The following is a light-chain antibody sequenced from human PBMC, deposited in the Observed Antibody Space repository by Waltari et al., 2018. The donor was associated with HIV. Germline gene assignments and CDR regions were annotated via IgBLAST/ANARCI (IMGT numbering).Light chain of an antibody. CDR3: ATWDDSLSGPV. CDR2: RNN. V-gene: IGLV1-47*01. J-gene: IGLJ3*02. Sequence: QSVLTQPPSASGTPGQRVPISCSGSSSNTGTNYVYWYQQLTGTAPKLLTYRNNQRPAGVPDRFSGSKSDTSASLAISGLRSEDEADYFCATWDDSLSGPVFGGGTKLTVL. CDR1: SSNTGTNY.